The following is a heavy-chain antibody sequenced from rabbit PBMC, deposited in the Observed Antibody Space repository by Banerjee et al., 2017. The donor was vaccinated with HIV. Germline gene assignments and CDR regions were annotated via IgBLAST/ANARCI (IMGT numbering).Heavy chain of an antibody. D-gene: IGHD2-1*01. V-gene: IGHV1S45*01. CDR2: IYAGSSGST. CDR1: GFDFSSYG. J-gene: IGHJ4*01. CDR3: ARFGYISGYDDYGDRALNL. Sequence: QEQLVESGGGLVQPGGSLKLSCKASGFDFSSYGVSWVRQAPGKGLEWIACIYAGSSGSTYYASWAKGRFTISKTSSTTVTLQMTSLTAADTATYFCARFGYISGYDDYGDRALNLWGPGTLVTVS.